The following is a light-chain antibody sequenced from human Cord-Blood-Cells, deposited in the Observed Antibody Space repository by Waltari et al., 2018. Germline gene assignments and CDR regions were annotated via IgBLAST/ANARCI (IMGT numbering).Light chain of an antibody. CDR3: SSYTSSSTLYV. V-gene: IGLV2-14*01. J-gene: IGLJ1*01. CDR2: EVS. CDR1: SSEVGGYNY. Sequence: QSALTQPASVSGSPGQSITISCTGTSSEVGGYNYVSWYQQHPGKAPKLMIDEVSNRPSGVSNRFSGSKSGNTASLTISGLQAEDEADYYCSSYTSSSTLYVFGTGTKVTVL.